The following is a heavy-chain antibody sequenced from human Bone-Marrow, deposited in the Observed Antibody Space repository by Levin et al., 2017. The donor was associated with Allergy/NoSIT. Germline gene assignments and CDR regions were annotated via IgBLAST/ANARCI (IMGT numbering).Heavy chain of an antibody. J-gene: IGHJ4*02. V-gene: IGHV3-21*01. CDR2: ISSSSSYI. CDR1: GFTFSSYS. Sequence: PGGSLRLSCAASGFTFSSYSMNWVRQAPGKGLEWVSSISSSSSYIYYADSVKGRFTISRDNAKNSLYLQMNSLRAEDTAVYYCARDGGYYDFWSGYYTEGALDYWGQGTLVTVSS. CDR3: ARDGGYYDFWSGYYTEGALDY. D-gene: IGHD3-3*01.